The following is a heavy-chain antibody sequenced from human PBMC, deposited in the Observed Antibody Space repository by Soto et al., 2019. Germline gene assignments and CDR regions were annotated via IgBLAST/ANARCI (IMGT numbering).Heavy chain of an antibody. V-gene: IGHV4-59*01. CDR3: ARFRRHYFDS. D-gene: IGHD3-10*01. J-gene: IGHJ4*02. Sequence: PSETLSLTCTVSGDYIIGFYWGWIRQPPGKGLEWIGYINHAESTYYSPSLQSRVTISLDSSKTQFSLILTSVTAADTAVYFCARFRRHYFDSWGQGTLVTVSS. CDR1: GDYIIGFY. CDR2: INHAEST.